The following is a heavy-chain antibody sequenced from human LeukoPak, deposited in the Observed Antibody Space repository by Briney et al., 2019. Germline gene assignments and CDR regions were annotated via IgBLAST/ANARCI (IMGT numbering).Heavy chain of an antibody. Sequence: GGFLRLSCAASGFTFSNFEMNWVRQAPGKGLEWVSYISSSGGTTYYAGSVKGRFTISRDNSKNTLYLQMNSLRAEDTAVYYCARDLDRGYCSGGTCSPGYWGQGTLVTVSS. CDR1: GFTFSNFE. J-gene: IGHJ4*02. CDR3: ARDLDRGYCSGGTCSPGY. CDR2: ISSSGGTT. V-gene: IGHV3-48*03. D-gene: IGHD2-15*01.